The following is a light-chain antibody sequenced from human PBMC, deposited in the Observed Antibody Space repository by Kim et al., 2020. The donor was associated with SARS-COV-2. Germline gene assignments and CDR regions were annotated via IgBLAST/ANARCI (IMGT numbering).Light chain of an antibody. J-gene: IGKJ1*01. CDR2: DAS. CDR1: QSVSSY. V-gene: IGKV3-11*01. Sequence: EIVLTQSPASLSLSAGERATLSCRASQSVSSYLAWYQHKPGQAPRLLIYDASNRATGIPARFSGSGSGTDFTLTISSLEPEDSAVYYCQQRGDWPWTFGQGTKVDIK. CDR3: QQRGDWPWT.